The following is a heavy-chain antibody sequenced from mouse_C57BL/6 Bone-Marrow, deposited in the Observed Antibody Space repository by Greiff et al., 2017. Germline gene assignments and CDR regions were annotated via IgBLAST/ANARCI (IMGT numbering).Heavy chain of an antibody. V-gene: IGHV5-12*01. J-gene: IGHJ1*03. CDR2: ISNGGGST. CDR1: GFTFSDYY. D-gene: IGHD1-1*01. Sequence: EVKLMESGGGLVQPGGSLKLSCAASGFTFSDYYMYWVRQTPEKRLEWVAYISNGGGSTYYPDTVKGRFTISRDNAKNTLYLQMSRLKSEDTAMYYCARHGPPSVVASPWYFDVWGTGTTVTVSS. CDR3: ARHGPPSVVASPWYFDV.